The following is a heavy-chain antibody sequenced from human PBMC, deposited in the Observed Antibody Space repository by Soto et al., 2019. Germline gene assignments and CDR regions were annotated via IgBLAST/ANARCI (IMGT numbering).Heavy chain of an antibody. V-gene: IGHV3-7*04. CDR2: IKEDGSAK. CDR3: ARGGF. J-gene: IGHJ4*02. Sequence: EVQLVESGGGLVQPGGSLRLSCAAAGFPFSSNWMSWVRQAPGKGLEWVATIKEDGSAKYYVDSVKGGFTNSRENAKNTLFLQMNSLRGEDTAVYYCARGGFWGQGTLVTVSS. CDR1: GFPFSSNW.